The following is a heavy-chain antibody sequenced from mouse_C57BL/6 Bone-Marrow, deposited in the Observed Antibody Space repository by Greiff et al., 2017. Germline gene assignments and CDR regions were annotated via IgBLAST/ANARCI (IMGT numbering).Heavy chain of an antibody. CDR3: TRWGYDGYYGFAY. Sequence: QVQLQQSGAELVRPGASVTLSCKASGYTFTDYEMHWVKQTPVHGLEWIGAIDPETGGTAYNQKFKGKAILTADKSSSTAYMELRSLTSEDSAVYYCTRWGYDGYYGFAYGGQGTLVTVSA. CDR1: GYTFTDYE. J-gene: IGHJ3*01. D-gene: IGHD2-3*01. CDR2: IDPETGGT. V-gene: IGHV1-15*01.